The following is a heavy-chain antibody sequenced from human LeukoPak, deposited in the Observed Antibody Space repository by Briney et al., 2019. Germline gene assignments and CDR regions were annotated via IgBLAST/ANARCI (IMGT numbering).Heavy chain of an antibody. CDR1: GGSISSYY. J-gene: IGHJ4*02. Sequence: SETLSLTCTVSGGSISSYYWSWIRQPPGKGLEWIGYIYYSGSTNYNPSLKSRVTISVDTSKNQFSLKLSSVTAADTAVYYCARGPYSYDSSGAFDIWGQRTLVTVSS. CDR2: IYYSGST. CDR3: ARGPYSYDSSGAFDI. D-gene: IGHD3-22*01. V-gene: IGHV4-59*01.